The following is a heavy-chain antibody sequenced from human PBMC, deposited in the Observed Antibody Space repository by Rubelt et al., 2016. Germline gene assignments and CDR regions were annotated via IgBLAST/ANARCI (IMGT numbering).Heavy chain of an antibody. V-gene: IGHV4-39*01. J-gene: IGHJ6*02. CDR1: GGSLSSSSYY. CDR2: IDYSGGA. Sequence: QLQLQESGPGLVKPSETLSLTCTVSGGSLSSSSYYWGWMRQPPGKGLAWVGSIDYSGGAYYNPSLKGGVTISVDTSKNQFSLKLSSVTAADTAVYYCAGRASKGYYYGMDVWGQGTTVTVSS. CDR3: AGRASKGYYYGMDV. D-gene: IGHD4-11*01.